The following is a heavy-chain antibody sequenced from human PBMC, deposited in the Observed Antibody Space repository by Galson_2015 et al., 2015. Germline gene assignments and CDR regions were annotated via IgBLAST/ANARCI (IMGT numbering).Heavy chain of an antibody. CDR2: ISSGGNTK. J-gene: IGHJ4*02. V-gene: IGHV3-48*03. CDR3: ARSASVFGGVIDPTVDS. Sequence: SLRLSCAASGFSFRNYEMNWVRQAPGKGLEWISYISSGGNTKYYADSVRGRFTISRDKGKNSLYLQMSSLRAEDTAIYYCARSASVFGGVIDPTVDSWGQGTLVTVFS. CDR1: GFSFRNYE. D-gene: IGHD3-16*02.